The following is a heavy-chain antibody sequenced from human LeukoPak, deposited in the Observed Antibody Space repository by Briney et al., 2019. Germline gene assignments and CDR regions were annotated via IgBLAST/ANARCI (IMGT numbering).Heavy chain of an antibody. J-gene: IGHJ4*02. V-gene: IGHV3-48*01. CDR2: ISSSSSTI. CDR1: GFTFSSYS. D-gene: IGHD3-22*01. CDR3: AIARKGYYDSSGYYPRDY. Sequence: GGSLRLSCAASGFTFSSYSMNWVRQAPGKGLEWVSYISSSSSTIYYADSVKGRFTISRDNAKNSLYLQMNSLRAEDTAVYYCAIARKGYYDSSGYYPRDYWGQGTLVTVSS.